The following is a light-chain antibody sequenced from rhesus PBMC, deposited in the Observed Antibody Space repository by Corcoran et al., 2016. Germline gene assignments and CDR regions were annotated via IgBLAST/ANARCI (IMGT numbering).Light chain of an antibody. CDR2: DAS. CDR3: QQRDTYPLT. CDR1: QGISTC. Sequence: DIQLTQSPSSLSASVGDRITITCRASQGISTCLDWFQQRPGKAPKLLIYDASTLQCGVPSRFSGGGSGTEFTLTIRSLQPEDFAAYYCQQRDTYPLTFGGGTKVEIK. V-gene: IGKV1-38*01. J-gene: IGKJ4*01.